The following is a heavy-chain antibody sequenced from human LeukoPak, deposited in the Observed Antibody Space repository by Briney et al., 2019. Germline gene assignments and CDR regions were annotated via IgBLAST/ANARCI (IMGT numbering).Heavy chain of an antibody. CDR1: GFTFSAYY. Sequence: GGSLRLSCAASGFTFSAYYIHWVRQAPGKGLVWVSRVSSDGSSTNYADSVKGRFTISRDNAKNTLYLQMDSLRVEDTAVYYCARAPMSGYTYTMGSWGKGTLVTVSS. J-gene: IGHJ5*02. CDR3: ARAPMSGYTYTMGS. V-gene: IGHV3-74*01. D-gene: IGHD5-18*01. CDR2: VSSDGSST.